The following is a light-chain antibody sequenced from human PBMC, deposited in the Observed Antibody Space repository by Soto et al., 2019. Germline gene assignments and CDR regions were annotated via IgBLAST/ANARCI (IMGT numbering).Light chain of an antibody. V-gene: IGLV2-14*01. CDR2: DVS. CDR1: SSDVGGYNY. Sequence: QSVLTQPASVSGSPGQSITISCTGTSSDVGGYNYVSWYQQHPGKAPKLMIYDVSNRPSGVSNRFSGSKSGTTASLTISGPQAEDEADDYCSSYTSSSTPVVFGGGTKLTVL. J-gene: IGLJ2*01. CDR3: SSYTSSSTPVV.